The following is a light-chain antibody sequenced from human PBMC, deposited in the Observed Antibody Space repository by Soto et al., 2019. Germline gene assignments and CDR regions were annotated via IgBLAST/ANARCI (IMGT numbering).Light chain of an antibody. CDR3: AAWDGNLKGWL. CDR1: TSNIGSQT. V-gene: IGLV1-44*01. J-gene: IGLJ3*02. Sequence: QSVLTQPPSASGTPGQRVTISCSGDTSNIGSQTVNWYQQFPGTAPRLLVYSDDQWPSGVPDRFSGSKSGTSASLAINGLQSEDEATYYCAAWDGNLKGWLFGGGTKVT. CDR2: SDD.